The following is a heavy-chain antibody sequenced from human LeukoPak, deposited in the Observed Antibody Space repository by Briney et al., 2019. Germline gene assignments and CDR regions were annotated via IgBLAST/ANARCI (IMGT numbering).Heavy chain of an antibody. D-gene: IGHD1-14*01. V-gene: IGHV3-30-3*01. CDR3: ARETVPFDY. CDR2: ISYDGSNK. CDR1: GFTFSSYA. J-gene: IGHJ4*02. Sequence: GGSLRLSCAASGFTFSSYAMHWVRQAPGKGLEWVAVISYDGSNKYYADSVKGRFTISRDNSKNTLYLQMNSLRAEDTAVYYCARETVPFDYWGQGTLVTVSS.